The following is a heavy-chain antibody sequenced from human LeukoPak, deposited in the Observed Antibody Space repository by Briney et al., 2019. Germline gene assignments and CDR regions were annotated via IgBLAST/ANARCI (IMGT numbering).Heavy chain of an antibody. J-gene: IGHJ4*02. V-gene: IGHV3-53*05. Sequence: PGGSLRLPCAASGFIVSSNYMSWVRQAPGKGLEWVSVIYSDGSTYYADSVKGRFTISRDNSKNTLYLQMNSLRAEDTAVYYCAKSMYSSSWYYFDYWGQGTLVTVSS. CDR1: GFIVSSNY. D-gene: IGHD6-13*01. CDR2: IYSDGST. CDR3: AKSMYSSSWYYFDY.